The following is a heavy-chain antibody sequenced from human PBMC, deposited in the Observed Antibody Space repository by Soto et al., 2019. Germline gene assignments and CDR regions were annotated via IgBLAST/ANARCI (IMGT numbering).Heavy chain of an antibody. CDR3: ATVDRSVALVGWIDP. V-gene: IGHV1-69*01. CDR2: IIPVSGTA. CDR1: GGTFSSYV. J-gene: IGHJ5*02. Sequence: QVHLEQSGAEVKKPGSSVKVSCKFSGGTFSSYVIIWVRQAPGQGLEWMGGIIPVSGTANYAQKFHGRVTISAVAATITAYMELSSVRFDDTAVYYCATVDRSVALVGWIDPWGQGTLVTVSS. D-gene: IGHD2-8*02.